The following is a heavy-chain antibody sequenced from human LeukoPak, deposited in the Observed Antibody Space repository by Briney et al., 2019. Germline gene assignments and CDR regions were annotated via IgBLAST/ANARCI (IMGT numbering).Heavy chain of an antibody. Sequence: GGSLRLFCSASGFTFSRCAMQWLREAPGKGLEYVSAIRSNGGSIYHADCVKRRFNISRGNSKNTLYLQMSSLRAEDTAVYYCVKPDYGDYYFDYWGQGTLVTVSS. CDR2: IRSNGGSI. CDR1: GFTFSRCA. J-gene: IGHJ4*02. D-gene: IGHD4-17*01. V-gene: IGHV3-64D*06. CDR3: VKPDYGDYYFDY.